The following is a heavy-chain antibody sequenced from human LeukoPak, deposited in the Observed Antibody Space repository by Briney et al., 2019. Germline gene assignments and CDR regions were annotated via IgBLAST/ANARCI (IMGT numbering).Heavy chain of an antibody. CDR1: GGTFSSYA. V-gene: IGHV1-69*06. CDR3: ARDYGANIAFDI. Sequence: ASVKVSCKASGGTFSSYAISWVRQAPGQGLEWMGGIIPIFGTANYAQKFQGRVTITADKSTSTAYMELSSLRSEDTAVYYCARDYGANIAFDIWGQGTMVTVSS. CDR2: IIPIFGTA. D-gene: IGHD2/OR15-2a*01. J-gene: IGHJ3*02.